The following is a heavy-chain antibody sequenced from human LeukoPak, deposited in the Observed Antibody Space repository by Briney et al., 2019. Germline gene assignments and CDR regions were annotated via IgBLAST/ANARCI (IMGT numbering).Heavy chain of an antibody. CDR2: ISSSSSYI. Sequence: GGSLRLSCAASGFTFSSYSMNWVRQAPGKGLEWVSSISSSSSYIYYADSVKGRFTISRDNAKNSLYLQMNSLRAEDTAVYYCASSYCSSTSCYFIFDYWGQGTLVTVSS. D-gene: IGHD2-2*01. CDR1: GFTFSSYS. J-gene: IGHJ4*02. V-gene: IGHV3-21*01. CDR3: ASSYCSSTSCYFIFDY.